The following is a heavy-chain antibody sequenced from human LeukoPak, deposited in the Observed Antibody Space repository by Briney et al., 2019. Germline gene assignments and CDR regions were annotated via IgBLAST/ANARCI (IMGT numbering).Heavy chain of an antibody. Sequence: LETLSLTCAVYGGSFSGYYWSWIRQPPGKGLEWIGEINHSGSTNYNPSLKSRVTISVDKSENQFSLKLSSVTAADTAVYYCARAPNWKHFDYWGQGTLVTVSP. CDR1: GGSFSGYY. V-gene: IGHV4-34*01. CDR3: ARAPNWKHFDY. J-gene: IGHJ4*02. D-gene: IGHD1-1*01. CDR2: INHSGST.